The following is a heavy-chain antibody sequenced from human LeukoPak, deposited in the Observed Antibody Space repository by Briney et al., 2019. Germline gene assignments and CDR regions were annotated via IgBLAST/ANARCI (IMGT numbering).Heavy chain of an antibody. D-gene: IGHD3-22*01. CDR2: IIPILGIA. V-gene: IGHV1-69*02. CDR1: GGTFTSYT. Sequence: ASVKVSCKASGGTFTSYTISWVRQAPGQGLEWMGRIIPILGIANYAQKFQGRVTITADKSTGTAYMELSSLRSEETAVYYCARGLGYYDSSGYYYDNYYGMEVWGQGTTVTVSS. J-gene: IGHJ6*02. CDR3: ARGLGYYDSSGYYYDNYYGMEV.